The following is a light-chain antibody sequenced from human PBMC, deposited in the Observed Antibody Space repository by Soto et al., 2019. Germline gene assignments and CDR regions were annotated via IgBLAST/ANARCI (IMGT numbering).Light chain of an antibody. CDR2: HAS. CDR1: QSVSNSY. J-gene: IGKJ4*01. Sequence: ENVLTQSPGTLSLSPGERATLSCRASQSVSNSYLAWYQQKPGQTLRLLIYHASNRASAVPDRFSGSGSGTDFTLTISRLEPEDFAVYYCQQYGDSLLTFGGGTKVEIK. CDR3: QQYGDSLLT. V-gene: IGKV3-20*01.